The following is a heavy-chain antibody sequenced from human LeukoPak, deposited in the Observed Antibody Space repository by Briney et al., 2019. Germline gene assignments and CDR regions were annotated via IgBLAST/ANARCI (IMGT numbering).Heavy chain of an antibody. CDR2: IRGSGGST. CDR3: AKARVVVVVAATVLTRYGMDV. Sequence: HPGGSLRLSCAASGFTFSSYAMSWVRQAPGKGLEWVSAIRGSGGSTYYADSVKGRFTISRDNSKNTLYLQMNSLRAEDTAVYYCAKARVVVVVAATVLTRYGMDVWGQGTTVTVSS. D-gene: IGHD2-15*01. V-gene: IGHV3-23*01. CDR1: GFTFSSYA. J-gene: IGHJ6*02.